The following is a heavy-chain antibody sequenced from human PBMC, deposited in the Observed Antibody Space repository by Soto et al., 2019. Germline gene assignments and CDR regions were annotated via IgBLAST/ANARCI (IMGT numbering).Heavy chain of an antibody. J-gene: IGHJ4*02. Sequence: PSETLSLTCTVSGGSISSGGYYWSWIRQHPGKGLEWIGYIYYSGSTYYNPSLKSRVTISVDTSKNQFSLKLSSVTAADTAVYYCARVKWFGYWLPPSAPEYYFDYWGQGTLVTVSS. CDR1: GGSISSGGYY. CDR3: ARVKWFGYWLPPSAPEYYFDY. D-gene: IGHD2-2*03. CDR2: IYYSGST. V-gene: IGHV4-31*03.